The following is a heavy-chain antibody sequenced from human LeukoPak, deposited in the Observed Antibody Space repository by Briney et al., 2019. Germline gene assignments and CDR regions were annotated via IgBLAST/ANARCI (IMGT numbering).Heavy chain of an antibody. CDR1: GFTFSSYE. CDR2: ISSGTTTI. CDR3: ARTPTVAVAGELDY. D-gene: IGHD6-19*01. V-gene: IGHV3-48*03. J-gene: IGHJ4*02. Sequence: GGSLRLSCTASGFTFSSYEMNWVRQAPGKGLEWVSYISSGTTTIYYADSVKGRFTISRDNAKNSLYLQMNSLRAEDTAVYYCARTPTVAVAGELDYWGQGTLVTVSS.